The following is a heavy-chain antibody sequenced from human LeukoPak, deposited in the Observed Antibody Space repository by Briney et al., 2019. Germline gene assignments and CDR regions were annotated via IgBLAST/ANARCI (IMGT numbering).Heavy chain of an antibody. Sequence: PGGSLRLSCAASGFTFSDYYMSWIRQAPGKGLEWLSDISGTSTTTYYADSVKGRFTISRDDAKNSLYLQMSILRAADTAVYYCARVRIAVAVSAFDIWGQGTMVTVSS. CDR1: GFTFSDYY. CDR3: ARVRIAVAVSAFDI. V-gene: IGHV3-11*04. J-gene: IGHJ3*02. D-gene: IGHD6-19*01. CDR2: ISGTSTTT.